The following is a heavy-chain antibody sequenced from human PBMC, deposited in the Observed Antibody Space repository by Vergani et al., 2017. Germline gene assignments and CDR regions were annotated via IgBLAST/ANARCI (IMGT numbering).Heavy chain of an antibody. CDR3: AREERSHTSPVVGD. J-gene: IGHJ4*02. Sequence: EVHLLESGGGQVEAGGSLRLSCVASGFTFSNSAMSWVRQTSGKGLEWVSAISGHGDRTYYADSVKGRFTISRDNSKNTVYLQMNSLKAEDRATYYCAREERSHTSPVVGDWGQGTLVTV. CDR2: ISGHGDRT. CDR1: GFTFSNSA. V-gene: IGHV3-23*01. D-gene: IGHD2/OR15-2a*01.